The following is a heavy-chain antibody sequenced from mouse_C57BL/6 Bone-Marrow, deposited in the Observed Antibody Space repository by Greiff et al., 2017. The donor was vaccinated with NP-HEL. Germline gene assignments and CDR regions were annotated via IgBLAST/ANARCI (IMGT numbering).Heavy chain of an antibody. CDR2: ISSGSSTI. D-gene: IGHD2-12*01. CDR1: GFTFSDYG. Sequence: EVHLVESGGGLVKPGGSLKLSCAASGFTFSDYGMHWVRQAPEKGLEWVAYISSGSSTIYYADTVKGRFTISRDTAKNTLFLQMPSLRSEDTAMYYCASPSYYSFVWGTGTTVTVSS. CDR3: ASPSYYSFV. J-gene: IGHJ1*03. V-gene: IGHV5-17*01.